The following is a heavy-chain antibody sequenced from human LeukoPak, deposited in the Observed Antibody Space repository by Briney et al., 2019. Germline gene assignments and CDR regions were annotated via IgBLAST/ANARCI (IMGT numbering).Heavy chain of an antibody. CDR3: ARDVVRVSGSFDTAYYFDY. J-gene: IGHJ4*02. Sequence: PSETLSLTCTVSGGSISSYYWSWIRQPPGKGLEWIGYIYYSGSTNYNPSLKSRVTISVDTSKNQFSLKLSSVTAADTAVYYCARDVVRVSGSFDTAYYFDYWGQGTLVTVSS. CDR1: GGSISSYY. D-gene: IGHD1-26*01. V-gene: IGHV4-59*01. CDR2: IYYSGST.